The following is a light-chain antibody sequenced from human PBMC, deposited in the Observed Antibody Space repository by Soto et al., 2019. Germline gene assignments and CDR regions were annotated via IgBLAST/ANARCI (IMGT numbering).Light chain of an antibody. V-gene: IGKV1-39*01. CDR2: AAS. CDR3: QHGYSTPLT. Sequence: DIQMTQSPSSLSASVGDRVTITCRASQSISTYLHWYQQKPGKAPNLLIYAASTLQSGVPSRFSGSGSVTDFTLTISSLQPEDFATYFCQHGYSTPLTFGGGTKVDIK. CDR1: QSISTY. J-gene: IGKJ4*01.